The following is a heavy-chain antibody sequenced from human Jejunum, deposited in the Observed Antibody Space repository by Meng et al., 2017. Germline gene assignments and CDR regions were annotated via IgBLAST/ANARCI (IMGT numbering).Heavy chain of an antibody. CDR1: GGSISGYY. J-gene: IGHJ4*02. V-gene: IGHV4-59*01. CDR2: VYHSGST. D-gene: IGHD5-12*01. CDR3: ARFNNDYSLGHYLDY. Sequence: SETLSLTCTASGGSISGYYWAWIRQAPGKGLEWIGNVYHSGSTMYNPSLKSRVTISIDMSKNQFSLNLNSVTAADTAVYYCARFNNDYSLGHYLDYWGQGTLVTVSS.